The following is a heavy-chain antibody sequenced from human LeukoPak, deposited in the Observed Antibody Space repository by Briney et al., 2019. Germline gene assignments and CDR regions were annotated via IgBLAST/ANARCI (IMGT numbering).Heavy chain of an antibody. D-gene: IGHD3-10*01. V-gene: IGHV3-48*03. CDR2: ISGDGSTK. J-gene: IGHJ3*02. Sequence: GGSLRLSCAASGFTFSNYEMNWVRQTPGKGLEWASYISGDGSTKFYADSVKGRFTISRDNTKNSLYLQMNNLRAEDTAVYYCVRDGASWGGDSFDIWSQGTMVTVSS. CDR3: VRDGASWGGDSFDI. CDR1: GFTFSNYE.